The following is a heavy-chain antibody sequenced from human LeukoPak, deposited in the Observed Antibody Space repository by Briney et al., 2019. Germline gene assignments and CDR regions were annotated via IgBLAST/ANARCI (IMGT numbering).Heavy chain of an antibody. Sequence: ASVKVSCKASGGTFSSYAISRVRHAPGQGLEWMGWISAYNGNTNYAQKLQGRVTMTTDTSTSTAYMELRSLRSDDTAVYYCARDVPHYYGARSYYKDWGQGTLVTVSS. CDR3: ARDVPHYYGARSYYKD. D-gene: IGHD3-10*01. CDR2: ISAYNGNT. J-gene: IGHJ4*02. V-gene: IGHV1-18*01. CDR1: GGTFSSYA.